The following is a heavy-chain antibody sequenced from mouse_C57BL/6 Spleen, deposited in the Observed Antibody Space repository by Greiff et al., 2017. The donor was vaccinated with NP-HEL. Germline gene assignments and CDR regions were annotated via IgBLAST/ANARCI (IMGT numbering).Heavy chain of an antibody. CDR2: IDPSDSYT. J-gene: IGHJ3*01. CDR3: ARGEAQALFAY. D-gene: IGHD3-2*02. CDR1: GYTFTSYW. Sequence: QVQLQQPGAELVMPGASVKLSCKASGYTFTSYWMHWVKQRPGQGLEWIGEIDPSDSYTNYNQKFKGKSTLTVDKSSSTAYMQLSSLTSEDSAVYYCARGEAQALFAYWGQGTLVTVSA. V-gene: IGHV1-69*01.